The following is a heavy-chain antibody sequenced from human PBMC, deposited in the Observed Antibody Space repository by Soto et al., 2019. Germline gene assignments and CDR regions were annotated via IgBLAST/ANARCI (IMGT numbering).Heavy chain of an antibody. D-gene: IGHD6-19*01. CDR1: GFTFSTYG. CDR2: IWYDGRHE. Sequence: QVQLVESGGGVVQPGRSLRLSCAASGFTFSTYGMHWVRQAPGKGLEWVALIWYDGRHENYADSVKGRFNISRDNSKNTLYLQMNSLRAEDMAVYYCATATRTGWDSRGYFQHWGQGTLVTVSS. J-gene: IGHJ1*01. CDR3: ATATRTGWDSRGYFQH. V-gene: IGHV3-33*01.